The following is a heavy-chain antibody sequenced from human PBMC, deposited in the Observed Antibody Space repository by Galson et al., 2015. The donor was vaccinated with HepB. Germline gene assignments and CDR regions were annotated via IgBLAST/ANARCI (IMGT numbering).Heavy chain of an antibody. Sequence: SETLSLTCAVYGGSFSGYYWSWIRQPPGKGLEWIGEINHSGSTNYNPSLKSRVTISVDTSKNQFSLKPSSVTAADTAVYYCARVSPFGITRKNWFDPWGQGTLVTVSS. V-gene: IGHV4-34*01. CDR2: INHSGST. J-gene: IGHJ5*02. CDR3: ARVSPFGITRKNWFDP. CDR1: GGSFSGYY. D-gene: IGHD1-20*01.